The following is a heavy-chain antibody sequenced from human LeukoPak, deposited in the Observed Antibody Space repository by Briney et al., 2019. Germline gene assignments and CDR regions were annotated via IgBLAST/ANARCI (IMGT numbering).Heavy chain of an antibody. CDR2: INWNGGST. Sequence: GGSLRLSCAASGFTFDDYGMSWVRQAPGKGLEWVSGINWNGGSTGYADSVKGRFTISRDNAKNSLYLQMNSLRAEDTAVYYCFGIYDFWSGNPDYWGQGTLVTVSS. V-gene: IGHV3-20*04. D-gene: IGHD3-3*01. CDR1: GFTFDDYG. J-gene: IGHJ4*02. CDR3: FGIYDFWSGNPDY.